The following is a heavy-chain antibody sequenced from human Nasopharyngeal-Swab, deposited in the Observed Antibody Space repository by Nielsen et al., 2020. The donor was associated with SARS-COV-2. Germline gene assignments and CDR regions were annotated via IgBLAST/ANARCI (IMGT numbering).Heavy chain of an antibody. J-gene: IGHJ6*02. CDR2: IIPILGIA. Sequence: SVHDSCMASVCTFISYACSGVGQPPGRGVEWMGRIIPILGIANYAQKFHGRVTNTADKPTSTAYMELSRLRAEDTAEYYCARGGYGSGGSCYSHYYYGMDVWSQGTTVTVSS. CDR1: VCTFISYA. CDR3: ARGGYGSGGSCYSHYYYGMDV. D-gene: IGHD2-15*01. V-gene: IGHV1-69*04.